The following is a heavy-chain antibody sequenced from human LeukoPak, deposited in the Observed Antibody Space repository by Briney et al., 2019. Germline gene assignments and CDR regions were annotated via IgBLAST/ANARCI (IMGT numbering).Heavy chain of an antibody. CDR2: INHSGST. Sequence: PSETLSLTCAVYGGSFSGYYWSWIRQPPGKGLEWIGEINHSGSTNYEPTLKSRVTISVDTSKNQFSLKLSFVTAADTAVYYCARGQRRIMTGYYAFDYWGQGTLVTVSS. CDR1: GGSFSGYY. V-gene: IGHV4-34*01. CDR3: ARGQRRIMTGYYAFDY. D-gene: IGHD3-9*01. J-gene: IGHJ4*02.